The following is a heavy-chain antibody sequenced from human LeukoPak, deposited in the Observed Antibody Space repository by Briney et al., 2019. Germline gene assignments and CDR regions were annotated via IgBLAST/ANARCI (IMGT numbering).Heavy chain of an antibody. Sequence: SGGSLRLSCAASGFTFSNYWMNWVRQAPGKGLEWVSLISSSSRFIYYGDSVKGRFTISRDNAKKSLYLQMNSLRAEDTAVYYCARAVYCSGGGCFWYFDLWGRGTLVTVSS. CDR3: ARAVYCSGGGCFWYFDL. J-gene: IGHJ2*01. D-gene: IGHD2-15*01. V-gene: IGHV3-21*01. CDR2: ISSSSRFI. CDR1: GFTFSNYW.